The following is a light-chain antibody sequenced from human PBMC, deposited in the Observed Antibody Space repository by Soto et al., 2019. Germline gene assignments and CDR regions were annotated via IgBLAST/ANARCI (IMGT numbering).Light chain of an antibody. CDR1: NIGSKN. V-gene: IGLV3-9*01. CDR2: RDS. Sequence: SYELTQPLSVSVALGQTARITCGGNNIGSKNVHWYQQKPGQAPVLVIYRDSNRPSGIPERISGSNSGNTATLTISRAHAGDEADYYCQVWDSNTVVFGGGTKLTVL. J-gene: IGLJ2*01. CDR3: QVWDSNTVV.